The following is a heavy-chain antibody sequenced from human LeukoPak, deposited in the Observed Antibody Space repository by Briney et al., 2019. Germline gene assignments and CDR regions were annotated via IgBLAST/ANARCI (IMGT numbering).Heavy chain of an antibody. V-gene: IGHV4-4*07. J-gene: IGHJ3*02. CDR2: IYTSGST. Sequence: PSETLCLTCTVSGGSISSYYWSWIRQPAGKGLEWIGRIYTSGSTNYNASPKSRVSISVDTSKNQFSLKLSSVTAADTAVYYCARNSRAFDIWGQGTMVTVSS. CDR3: ARNSRAFDI. CDR1: GGSISSYY.